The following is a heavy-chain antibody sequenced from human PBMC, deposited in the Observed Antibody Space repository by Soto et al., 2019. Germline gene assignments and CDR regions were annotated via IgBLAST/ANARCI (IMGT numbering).Heavy chain of an antibody. D-gene: IGHD3-10*01. V-gene: IGHV3-30-3*01. Sequence: GGSLRLSCAASGFTFSSYAMHWVRQAPGMGLEWVAVISYDGSNKYYADSVKGRFTISRDNSKNTLYLQMNSLRAEDTAVYYCAGGGREITRHLDYWGQGTLVTVSS. CDR3: AGGGREITRHLDY. CDR1: GFTFSSYA. J-gene: IGHJ4*02. CDR2: ISYDGSNK.